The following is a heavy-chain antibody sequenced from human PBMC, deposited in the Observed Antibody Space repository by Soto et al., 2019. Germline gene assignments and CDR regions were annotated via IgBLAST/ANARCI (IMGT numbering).Heavy chain of an antibody. CDR1: GYTFTGYY. CDR2: INPNSGGT. J-gene: IGHJ6*02. CDR3: ASGPPHGIREWETKDYYYGMDV. D-gene: IGHD1-26*01. Sequence: QVQLVQSGAEVKKPGASVKVSCKASGYTFTGYYMHWVRQAPGQGLEWMGWINPNSGGTNYAQKFKGWVNLTRETSISTAFLALSRLRSDDTAVYYFASGPPHGIREWETKDYYYGMDVWGQGTTVTVSS. V-gene: IGHV1-2*04.